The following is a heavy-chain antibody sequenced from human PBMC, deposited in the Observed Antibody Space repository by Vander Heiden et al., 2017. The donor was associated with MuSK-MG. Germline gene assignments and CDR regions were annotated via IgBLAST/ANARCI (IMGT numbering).Heavy chain of an antibody. CDR1: GRSISSSSYY. V-gene: IGHV4-39*01. CDR2: IYYSGST. J-gene: IGHJ5*02. CDR3: ARLLLNTIFGVVINKYNWFDP. D-gene: IGHD3-3*01. Sequence: QLQLQESGPGLVKPSETLSLTCTVSGRSISSSSYYWRWIRQPPGKGLGWIWSIYYSGSTYYNPSLKSRVTISVDTSKNQFSLKLSSVTAADTAVYYCARLLLNTIFGVVINKYNWFDPWGQGTLVTVSS.